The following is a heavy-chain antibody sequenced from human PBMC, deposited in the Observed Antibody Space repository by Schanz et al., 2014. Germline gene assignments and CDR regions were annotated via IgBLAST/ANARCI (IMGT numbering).Heavy chain of an antibody. J-gene: IGHJ6*03. Sequence: QVQLVQSEAEVKKPGSSVKVSCKASGGTFSSYTISWVRQATGQGLEWMGWISPYNGNTNYAQKLQGRVTMTADTSTSTAYMDLRSLRSDDTAVYYCAGTYCSSTSCYTGYYYMDVWGKGTTVTVSS. CDR2: ISPYNGNT. CDR3: AGTYCSSTSCYTGYYYMDV. CDR1: GGTFSSYT. V-gene: IGHV1-18*01. D-gene: IGHD2-2*02.